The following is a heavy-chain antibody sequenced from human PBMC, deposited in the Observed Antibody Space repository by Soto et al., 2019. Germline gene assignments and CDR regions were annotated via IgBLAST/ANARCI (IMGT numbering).Heavy chain of an antibody. V-gene: IGHV1-3*01. D-gene: IGHD3-3*01. CDR3: ARGGVVTVNWFDP. CDR2: INAGNGNT. CDR1: GYTFTSYA. J-gene: IGHJ5*02. Sequence: ASVKVSCKASGYTFTSYAMHWVRQAPGQRLEWMGWINAGNGNTKYSQKFQGRVTITRDTSASTAYMELSSLRSEDTAVYYCARGGVVTVNWFDPWGQGTLVTVSS.